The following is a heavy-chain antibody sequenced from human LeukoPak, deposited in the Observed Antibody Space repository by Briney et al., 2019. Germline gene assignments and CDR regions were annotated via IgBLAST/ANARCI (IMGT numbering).Heavy chain of an antibody. CDR1: GGSLSPYF. Sequence: SETLSLTCTVSGGSLSPYFWTWIRQPPGKGLEWIGYIHYTGSTNYNPSLQSRVTMSADTSKNQFSLKLTSVTAADTAVYYCTTTSGKAPIDSWGQGTLVTVLS. CDR2: IHYTGST. V-gene: IGHV4-59*01. CDR3: TTTSGKAPIDS. J-gene: IGHJ4*02.